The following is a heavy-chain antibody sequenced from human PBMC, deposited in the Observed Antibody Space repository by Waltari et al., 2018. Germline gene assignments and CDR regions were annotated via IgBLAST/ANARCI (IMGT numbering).Heavy chain of an antibody. V-gene: IGHV4-61*02. CDR2: IYTSGST. D-gene: IGHD3-22*01. CDR1: GGSISSGSYY. J-gene: IGHJ4*02. CDR3: VRETYYYDSSGYYVDY. Sequence: QVQLQESGPGLVKPSQTLSLTCTVSGGSISSGSYYWSWIRQPAGKGLEWIGRIYTSGSTNYNPSLKSRVTISVDTSKNQFSLKLSSVTAADTAVYYCVRETYYYDSSGYYVDYWGQGTLVTVSS.